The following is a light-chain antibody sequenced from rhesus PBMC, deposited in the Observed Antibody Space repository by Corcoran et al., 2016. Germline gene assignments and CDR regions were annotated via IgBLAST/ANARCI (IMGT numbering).Light chain of an antibody. CDR2: QVT. CDR1: QSLVHSNGNTY. Sequence: DVVMTQSPLSLPITPGQPASISCRSSQSLVHSNGNTYLTWYQQKPGQPPRRRIYQVTNREVGAPERFSGSGAGTDFTRRISRVEAEDVGVYYCGQGSNVPYSFGQGTKVEIK. CDR3: GQGSNVPYS. J-gene: IGKJ2*01. V-gene: IGKV2-65*01.